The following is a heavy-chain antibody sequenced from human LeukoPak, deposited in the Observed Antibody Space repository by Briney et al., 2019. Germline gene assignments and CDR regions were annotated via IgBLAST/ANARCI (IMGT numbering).Heavy chain of an antibody. D-gene: IGHD4/OR15-4a*01. J-gene: IGHJ4*02. CDR1: GYNFTSFW. CDR2: IYPGDSDS. Sequence: GESLKISCKGSGYNFTSFWIGWVRQMPGRGLEWMGIIYPGDSDSRYSPSFQGQVTISADKSINTAYLQFISLKTSDTAMYYCVRRGRLWTDSWGQGTLVTVSS. CDR3: VRRGRLWTDS. V-gene: IGHV5-51*01.